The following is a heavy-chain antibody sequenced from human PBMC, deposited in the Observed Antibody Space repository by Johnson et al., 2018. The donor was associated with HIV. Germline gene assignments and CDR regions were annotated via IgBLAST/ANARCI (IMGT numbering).Heavy chain of an antibody. CDR3: AREPSIAAAGGDGAFDI. CDR2: ISYDGSYQ. CDR1: GFTFSSYA. D-gene: IGHD6-13*01. J-gene: IGHJ3*02. Sequence: QVQLVESGGGVVQPGRSLRLSSAASGFTFSSYAMHWVRQAPGKGLEWVAVISYDGSYQYYADSAKGRFTISRDNSKNTLYLQMNSLRAEDTAVYYCAREPSIAAAGGDGAFDIWGRGTMLTVSS. V-gene: IGHV3-30*04.